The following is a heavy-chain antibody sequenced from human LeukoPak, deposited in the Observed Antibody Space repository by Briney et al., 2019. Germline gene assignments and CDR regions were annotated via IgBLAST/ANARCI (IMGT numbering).Heavy chain of an antibody. D-gene: IGHD2-15*01. CDR2: ITGTGGST. J-gene: IGHJ4*02. V-gene: IGHV3-23*01. CDR3: ARDRVDFGYYFDY. CDR1: GFTFSSYA. Sequence: PGGSLRLSCAASGFTFSSYAMSWVRQAPGKGLEWVSAITGTGGSTYYVASVKGRFTISRDNSKNTLYLQMNSLRAEDTAVYYCARDRVDFGYYFDYWGQGTLVTVSS.